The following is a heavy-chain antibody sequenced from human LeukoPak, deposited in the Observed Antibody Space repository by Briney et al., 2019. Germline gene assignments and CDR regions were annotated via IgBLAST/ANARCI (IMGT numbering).Heavy chain of an antibody. J-gene: IGHJ4*02. D-gene: IGHD3-22*01. CDR2: IYYSGST. CDR1: GGSISSSSYY. V-gene: IGHV4-39*07. CDR3: ARGPGVMIVVVAYFDD. Sequence: PSETLSLTCTVSGGSISSSSYYWGWIRQPPGKGLEWIGSIYYSGSTYYNPSLKNRVTISVDTSKNQFSLKLSSVTAADTAVYYCARGPGVMIVVVAYFDDWGQGTLVTVSS.